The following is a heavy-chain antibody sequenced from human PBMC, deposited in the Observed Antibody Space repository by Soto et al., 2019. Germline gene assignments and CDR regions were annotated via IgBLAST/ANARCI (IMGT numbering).Heavy chain of an antibody. CDR1: GYTFTSSD. V-gene: IGHV1-8*01. D-gene: IGHD3-3*02. CDR3: ARVAVSNHFCSGYYPEYGMGV. Sequence: AASVKVSCKASGYTFTSSDMNWVRQATGQGLEWMGWMNTNSGNTGYAQKFQGRVTMTRSTCISTAYMEVSSLRSEDTAAYYCARVAVSNHFCSGYYPEYGMGVWGPG. CDR2: MNTNSGNT. J-gene: IGHJ6*02.